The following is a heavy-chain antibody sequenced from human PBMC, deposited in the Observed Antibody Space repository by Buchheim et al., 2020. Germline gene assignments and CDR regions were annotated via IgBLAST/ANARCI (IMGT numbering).Heavy chain of an antibody. J-gene: IGHJ4*02. V-gene: IGHV4-39*01. CDR1: GGSIDSSNHY. D-gene: IGHD1-26*01. Sequence: QRQLQESGPGLVKPSETLSLTCTVSGGSIDSSNHYWAWIRQPPGKGLEWIGSIFYTGSTYTGSSDHNPSLKSRVTISVDRSKNQFSLNVNSVTAADTAVYYCARHEVVGGSVVDYWGQGIL. CDR3: ARHEVVGGSVVDY. CDR2: IFYTGST.